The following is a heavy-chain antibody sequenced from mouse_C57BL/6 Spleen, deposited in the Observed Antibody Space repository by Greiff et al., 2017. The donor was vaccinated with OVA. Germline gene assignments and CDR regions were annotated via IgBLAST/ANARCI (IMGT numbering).Heavy chain of an antibody. V-gene: IGHV14-3*01. J-gene: IGHJ3*01. Sequence: EVQLQQSGAELAKPGASVKLSCKASGYTFTSYWMHWVKQRPEQGLEWIGRIDPANGNTKYAPKFQGKATITADTSSNTAYLQLSSLTSEDTAIYYCARDSSGYLAWFAYWGQGTLVTVSA. CDR1: GYTFTSYW. CDR2: IDPANGNT. CDR3: ARDSSGYLAWFAY. D-gene: IGHD3-2*02.